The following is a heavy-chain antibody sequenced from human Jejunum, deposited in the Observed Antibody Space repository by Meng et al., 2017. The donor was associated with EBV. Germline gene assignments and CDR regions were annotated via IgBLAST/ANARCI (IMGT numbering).Heavy chain of an antibody. V-gene: IGHV4-4*02. Sequence: QVHPTLAGRVAAQSSGTLFFACAVCGGSISSGYRRGWGRQPPRKGLAYIGDIHQSESTKHNPALKSPVTISVDQSNHHFSLKLSSVTAADTAVYYWARDRGVEDYWGQGTLVTVSS. CDR2: IHQSEST. D-gene: IGHD5-24*01. CDR3: ARDRGVEDY. J-gene: IGHJ4*02. CDR1: GGSISSGYR.